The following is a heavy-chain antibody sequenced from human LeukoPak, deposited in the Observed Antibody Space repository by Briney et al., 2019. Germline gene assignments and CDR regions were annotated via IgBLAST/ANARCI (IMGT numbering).Heavy chain of an antibody. D-gene: IGHD6-13*01. CDR3: ARDGGSSWYTGLDY. CDR2: ICSGGST. Sequence: GGSLRLSCAASGFTVSSNYMSWVRQAPGKGLEWVSVICSGGSTDYADSVKGRFTISRDNSKNTLYLQMNSLRAEDTAVYYCARDGGSSWYTGLDYWGQGTLVTVSS. J-gene: IGHJ4*02. V-gene: IGHV3-66*02. CDR1: GFTVSSNY.